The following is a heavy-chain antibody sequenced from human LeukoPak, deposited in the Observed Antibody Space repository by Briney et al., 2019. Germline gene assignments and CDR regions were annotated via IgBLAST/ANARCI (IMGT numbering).Heavy chain of an antibody. D-gene: IGHD4-23*01. CDR1: GFTFDDYG. V-gene: IGHV3-21*01. CDR3: AGDYEGNLAFDI. J-gene: IGHJ3*02. Sequence: PGGSLRLSCAASGFTFDDYGMSWVRQAPGKGLEWVSSISSSSTYIYYADSLEGRFTISRDNVRNSLYLQMNSLRAEDTAVYYCAGDYEGNLAFDIWGQGTMVTVSS. CDR2: ISSSSTYI.